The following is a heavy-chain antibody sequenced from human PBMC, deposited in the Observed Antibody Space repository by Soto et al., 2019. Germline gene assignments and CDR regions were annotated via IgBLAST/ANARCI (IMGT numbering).Heavy chain of an antibody. D-gene: IGHD4-17*01. J-gene: IGHJ4*02. CDR3: ARVSFTYDDYGDSIPTKFDY. Sequence: QVQLVQSGAEVKKPGSSVKVSCKASGGTFSSYAISWVRQAPGQGLEWMGGIIPIFGTANYAQKFQGRVTITADESTSTAYMELSSLRSEETAVYYCARVSFTYDDYGDSIPTKFDYWGQGTLVTVSS. CDR1: GGTFSSYA. V-gene: IGHV1-69*01. CDR2: IIPIFGTA.